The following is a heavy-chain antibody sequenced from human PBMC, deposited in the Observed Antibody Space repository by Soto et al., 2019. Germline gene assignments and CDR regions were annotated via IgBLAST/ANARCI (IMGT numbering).Heavy chain of an antibody. Sequence: SETLSLICTVSGGSVSSGSYYWSWIRQPPGKGLEWIGYIYYSGSTNYNPSLKSRVTISVDTSKNQFSLKLSSVTAADTAVYYCARDLGSGWYEFDYWGQGTLVTVSS. CDR3: ARDLGSGWYEFDY. CDR1: GGSVSSGSYY. D-gene: IGHD6-19*01. V-gene: IGHV4-61*01. J-gene: IGHJ4*02. CDR2: IYYSGST.